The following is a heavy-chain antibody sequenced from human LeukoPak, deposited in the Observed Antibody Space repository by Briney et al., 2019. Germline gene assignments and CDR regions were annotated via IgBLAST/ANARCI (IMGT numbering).Heavy chain of an antibody. V-gene: IGHV3-23*01. CDR1: GFTFSFYA. Sequence: GGSLRLSCVASGFTFSFYAMSWVRQAPGKGLEWVSSISGSGANTYYTDSVKGRFTISRDNSMNTLYLQMNSLRAEDTAVYYCAKEAGYSSGWYGGKAFDYWGQGTLVTVSS. CDR2: ISGSGANT. CDR3: AKEAGYSSGWYGGKAFDY. D-gene: IGHD6-19*01. J-gene: IGHJ4*02.